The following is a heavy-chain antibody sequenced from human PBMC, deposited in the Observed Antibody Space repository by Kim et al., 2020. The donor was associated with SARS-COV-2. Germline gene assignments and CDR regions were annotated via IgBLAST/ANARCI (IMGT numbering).Heavy chain of an antibody. D-gene: IGHD3-3*01. V-gene: IGHV5-51*01. CDR2: IYPGDSDT. CDR1: GYSFTSYW. Sequence: GESLKISCNGSGYSFTSYWIGWVRQMPGKGLEWMGIIYPGDSDTRYSPSFQGQVTISADKSISTAYLQWSSLKASDTAMYYCARGRFYYDFWSGAPHYYYCCMDVWGQGTTVTVSS. CDR3: ARGRFYYDFWSGAPHYYYCCMDV. J-gene: IGHJ6*02.